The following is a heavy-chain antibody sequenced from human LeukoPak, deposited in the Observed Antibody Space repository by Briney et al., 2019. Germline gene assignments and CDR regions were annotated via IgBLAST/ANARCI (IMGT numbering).Heavy chain of an antibody. J-gene: IGHJ2*01. Sequence: PGRSLRLSCAASGFTFSTYGMNWLRQAPGKGLEWVAIIWYDGNNKYYADSVKGRFTSSRDNSKNTLYLQMNSLRADDTAVYYCAKSYDNHNWYFHLWGRGTLVSVSS. CDR1: GFTFSTYG. V-gene: IGHV3-33*06. CDR2: IWYDGNNK. CDR3: AKSYDNHNWYFHL. D-gene: IGHD3-10*01.